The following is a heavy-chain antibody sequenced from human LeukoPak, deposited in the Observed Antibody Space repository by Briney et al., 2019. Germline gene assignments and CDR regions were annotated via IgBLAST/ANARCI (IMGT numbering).Heavy chain of an antibody. CDR3: AKDCPLDY. J-gene: IGHJ4*02. V-gene: IGHV3-23*01. Sequence: TGGSLRLSCAASGFTFSSYTMHWVRQAPGKGLEWVSAISGSGGSTYYADSVKGRFTISRDNSKNTVYLQMNTLRAEDTAVYYCAKDCPLDYWGQGALVTVSS. CDR2: ISGSGGST. CDR1: GFTFSSYT.